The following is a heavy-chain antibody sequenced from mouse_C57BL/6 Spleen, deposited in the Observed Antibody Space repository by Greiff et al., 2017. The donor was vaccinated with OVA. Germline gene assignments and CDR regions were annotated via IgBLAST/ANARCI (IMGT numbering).Heavy chain of an antibody. CDR2: IDPETGGT. V-gene: IGHV1-15*01. D-gene: IGHD2-3*01. J-gene: IGHJ4*01. Sequence: QVQLQQSGAELVRPGASVTLSCKASGYTFTDYEMHWVKQTPVHGLEWIGAIDPETGGTAYNQKFKGKAILTADKSSSTAYMELRSLTSEDSAVYYCTSRWLLRTYYAMDYWGQGTSVTVSS. CDR3: TSRWLLRTYYAMDY. CDR1: GYTFTDYE.